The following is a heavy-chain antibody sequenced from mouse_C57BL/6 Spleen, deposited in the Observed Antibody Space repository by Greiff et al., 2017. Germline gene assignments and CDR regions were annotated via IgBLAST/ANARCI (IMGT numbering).Heavy chain of an antibody. CDR1: GYTFTDYE. V-gene: IGHV1-15*01. D-gene: IGHD2-3*01. CDR3: TRDGEESSYYFDY. CDR2: IDPETGGT. J-gene: IGHJ2*01. Sequence: QVQLKQSGAELVRPGASVTLSCKASGYTFTDYEMHWVKQTPVHGLEWIGAIDPETGGTAYNQKFKGKAILTADKSSSTAYMELRSLTSEDSAVYYCTRDGEESSYYFDYWGQGTTLTVSS.